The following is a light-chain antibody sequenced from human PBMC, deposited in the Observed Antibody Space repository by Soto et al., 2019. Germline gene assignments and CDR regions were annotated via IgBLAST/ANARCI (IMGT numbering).Light chain of an antibody. CDR3: QQLNSYPQT. V-gene: IGKV1-9*01. J-gene: IGKJ1*01. CDR2: AAS. CDR1: QTISSW. Sequence: IQMAQSPSTIAASVGDRVTITCRASQTISSWLAWYQQKPGKAPKLLIYAASTLQSGVPSRFSGSGSGTEFTLTISSLQPEDFATYYCQQLNSYPQTFGQGTKVDIK.